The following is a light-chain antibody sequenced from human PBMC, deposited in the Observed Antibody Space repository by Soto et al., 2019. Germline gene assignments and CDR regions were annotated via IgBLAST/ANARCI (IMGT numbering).Light chain of an antibody. CDR2: DVS. CDR1: SSDVGGYNY. CDR3: CSYAGGYSYV. Sequence: QSALTQPRSVSGSPGQSVTISCTGSSSDVGGYNYVSWYQQHPGKAPKRMIYDVSKRPSGVPDRFSGSKSGNTASLTISGLQAEDEADYYCCSYAGGYSYVFGIGTKVIV. J-gene: IGLJ1*01. V-gene: IGLV2-11*01.